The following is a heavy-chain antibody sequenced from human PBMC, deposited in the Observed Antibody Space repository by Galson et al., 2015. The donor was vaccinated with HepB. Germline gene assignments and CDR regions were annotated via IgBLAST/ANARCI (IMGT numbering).Heavy chain of an antibody. CDR2: INTNTGKP. D-gene: IGHD3-16*01. CDR3: LSARFYFEH. Sequence: SVKVSCKASGYTFTASNINWVRQAPGQGLEWMGWINTNTGKPAYAQGFTGRFVFSLDTSVSTAYLQITSLKTEDTAVYYCLSARFYFEHWGQGTLVAVSS. V-gene: IGHV7-4-1*02. CDR1: GYTFTASN. J-gene: IGHJ4*02.